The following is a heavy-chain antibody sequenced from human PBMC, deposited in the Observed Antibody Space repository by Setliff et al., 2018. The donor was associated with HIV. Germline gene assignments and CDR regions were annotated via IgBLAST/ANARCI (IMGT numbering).Heavy chain of an antibody. D-gene: IGHD6-19*01. CDR2: IYHSGST. Sequence: KPSETLSLTCALSGYSISNGYYWGWIRQPSGKGLEWIGSIYHSGSTFYNPSLRSRVTISVDTSKNQFSLNLFSVTAADTAVYYCARPRRVRSRAWYWFDIWGQGTPVTVSS. CDR1: GYSISNGYY. J-gene: IGHJ5*02. CDR3: ARPRRVRSRAWYWFDI. V-gene: IGHV4-38-2*01.